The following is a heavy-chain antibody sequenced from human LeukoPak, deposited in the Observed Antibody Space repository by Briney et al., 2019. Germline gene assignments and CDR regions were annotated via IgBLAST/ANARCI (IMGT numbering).Heavy chain of an antibody. Sequence: SVKVSCKASGGTFISYAISWVRQAPGQGLEWMGGIIPIFGTANYAQKFQGRVTITADESTSTAYMELSSLRSEDTAVYYCARGGYSYYYYFDYWGQGTLVTVSS. CDR2: IIPIFGTA. CDR1: GGTFISYA. V-gene: IGHV1-69*13. CDR3: ARGGYSYYYYFDY. D-gene: IGHD5-18*01. J-gene: IGHJ4*02.